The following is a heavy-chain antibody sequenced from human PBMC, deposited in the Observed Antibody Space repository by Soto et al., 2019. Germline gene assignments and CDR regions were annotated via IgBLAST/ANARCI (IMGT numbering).Heavy chain of an antibody. CDR2: MNPNSGNT. CDR1: GYTFTSYD. D-gene: IGHD6-13*01. CDR3: ARGVAAAGGMDV. V-gene: IGHV1-8*01. J-gene: IGHJ6*02. Sequence: ASVKVSCKASGYTFTSYDINWVRQATGQGLEWMGWMNPNSGNTGYAQKFQGRVTMTRNTSISTAYMELSSLRSEDTAVYYCARGVAAAGGMDVWGQGTTVTVSS.